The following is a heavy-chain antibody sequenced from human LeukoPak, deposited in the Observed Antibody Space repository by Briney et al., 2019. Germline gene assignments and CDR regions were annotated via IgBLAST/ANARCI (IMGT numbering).Heavy chain of an antibody. V-gene: IGHV5-51*01. J-gene: IGHJ4*02. CDR2: IYPDDSDT. CDR1: GYSFTSHW. Sequence: GESLKISCKASGYSFTSHWIGWVRQMPGKGLEWMGIIYPDDSDTRYSPSFQGQVTISADKSISTAYLLWSSLKASDTAMYYCARLVDTTMADYWGQGSLVTVSS. CDR3: ARLVDTTMADY. D-gene: IGHD5-18*01.